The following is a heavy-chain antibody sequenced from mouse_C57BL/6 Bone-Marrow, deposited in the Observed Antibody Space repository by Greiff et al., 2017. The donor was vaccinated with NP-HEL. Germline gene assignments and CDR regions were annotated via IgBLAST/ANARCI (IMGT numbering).Heavy chain of an antibody. Sequence: EVQGVESGPELVKPGASVKIPCKASGYTFTDYNMDWVKQSHGKSLEWIGDINPNNGGTIYNQKFKGKATLTVDKSSSTAYMELRSLTSEDTAVYYCARRRFFLHYAMDYWGQGTSVTVSS. CDR3: ARRRFFLHYAMDY. CDR1: GYTFTDYN. CDR2: INPNNGGT. J-gene: IGHJ4*01. V-gene: IGHV1-18*01.